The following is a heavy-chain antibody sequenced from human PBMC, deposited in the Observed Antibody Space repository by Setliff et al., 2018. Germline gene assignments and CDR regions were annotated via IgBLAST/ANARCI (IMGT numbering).Heavy chain of an antibody. CDR3: VRDTNFEGAYDS. D-gene: IGHD4-4*01. Sequence: PGESLKISCKGSGYRFTTYWIGWVRQMPGKGLEWMGLIYPGDSDTRYSPSFRGQVTISADRSISTAYLQWSSLKASDTAMYYCVRDTNFEGAYDSWGQGTLVTVSS. CDR2: IYPGDSDT. V-gene: IGHV5-51*01. CDR1: GYRFTTYW. J-gene: IGHJ4*02.